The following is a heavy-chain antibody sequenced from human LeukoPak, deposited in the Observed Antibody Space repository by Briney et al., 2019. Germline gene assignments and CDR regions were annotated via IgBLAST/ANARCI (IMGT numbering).Heavy chain of an antibody. CDR3: ARDQPKHLGVGATAYDAFDI. CDR1: GGTFSSYA. J-gene: IGHJ3*02. Sequence: GASVKVSCKASGGTFSSYAITWVRQATGQGLEWLGWMNPNSGNTDYAQKFQGRVTMTRDTSINTAYMEVSSLRSEDTAVYYCARDQPKHLGVGATAYDAFDIWGQGTMVTVSS. V-gene: IGHV1-8*02. D-gene: IGHD1-26*01. CDR2: MNPNSGNT.